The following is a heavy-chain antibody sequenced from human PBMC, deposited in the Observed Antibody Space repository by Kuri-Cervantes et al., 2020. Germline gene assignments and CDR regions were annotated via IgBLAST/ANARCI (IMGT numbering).Heavy chain of an antibody. V-gene: IGHV3-11*04. Sequence: GGSLRLSCAASGFIFREYYMSWIRQAPGKGLEWPSYISSSGSTVYYADSVKGRFTISRDNSKNTLYLQMNSLRAEDTAVYYCARRLASGSYQRLDYWGQGTLVTVSS. CDR2: ISSSGSTV. J-gene: IGHJ4*02. CDR1: GFIFREYY. CDR3: ARRLASGSYQRLDY. D-gene: IGHD1-26*01.